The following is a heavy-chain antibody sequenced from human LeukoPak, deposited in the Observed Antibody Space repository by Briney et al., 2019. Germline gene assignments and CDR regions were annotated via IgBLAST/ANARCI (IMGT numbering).Heavy chain of an antibody. D-gene: IGHD3-10*01. J-gene: IGHJ4*02. CDR3: VKGLITMVRGDTFDY. CDR1: GFTFSSYA. V-gene: IGHV3-64D*09. CDR2: ISSNGGST. Sequence: GGSLRPSCSASGFTFSSYAMHWVRQAPGKGLEYVSAISSNGGSTYYADSVKGRFTISRDNSKNTLYLQMSSLRAEDTAVYYCVKGLITMVRGDTFDYWGQGTLVTVSS.